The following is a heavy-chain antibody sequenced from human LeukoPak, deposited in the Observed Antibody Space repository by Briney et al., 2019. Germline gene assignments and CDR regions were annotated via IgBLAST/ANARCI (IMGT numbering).Heavy chain of an antibody. V-gene: IGHV3-49*04. D-gene: IGHD1-26*01. J-gene: IGHJ4*02. CDR2: VRSRAYGGTI. CDR1: GFTFCDYA. Sequence: GRPLGLSCTASGFTFCDYAMSWVRQAPGKGLEWLGLVRSRAYGGTIEYAASVKGRFSISRDNSQSIVYLQMNSLKTEDTAVYYCVRGLTVVGAKYYFDYWGQGTLVTVS. CDR3: VRGLTVVGAKYYFDY.